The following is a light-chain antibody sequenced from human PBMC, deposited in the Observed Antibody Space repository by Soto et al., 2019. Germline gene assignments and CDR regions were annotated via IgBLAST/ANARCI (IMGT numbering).Light chain of an antibody. CDR3: LSFTSSFTYI. CDR2: EVT. V-gene: IGLV2-14*01. Sequence: QSVLTQPASVSGSPGQSITISCTGTSSDVGGYNYVSWYQHHPGKAPKLMIYEVTNRPSGVSIRFSGSKSGTTASLTISGLQAEDEADYYCLSFTSSFTYILGNGTKVTV. CDR1: SSDVGGYNY. J-gene: IGLJ1*01.